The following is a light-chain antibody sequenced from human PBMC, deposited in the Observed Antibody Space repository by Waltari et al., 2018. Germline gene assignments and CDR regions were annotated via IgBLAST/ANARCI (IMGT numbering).Light chain of an antibody. CDR3: QQYNSYSLYT. J-gene: IGKJ2*01. V-gene: IGKV1-5*03. CDR1: QSISTW. CDR2: EAS. Sequence: DIQMTQSPSTLSASVGDRVTITCRASQSISTWLAWYQQKPGTAPKLLIYEASTLQTGVPSRFSGTGSGTDFTLTISSLQPDDVATYYCQQYNSYSLYTFGQGTKLEI.